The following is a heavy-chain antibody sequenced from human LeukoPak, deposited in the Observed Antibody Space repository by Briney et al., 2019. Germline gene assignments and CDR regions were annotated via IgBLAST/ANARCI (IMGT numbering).Heavy chain of an antibody. CDR3: AKDRLVVVAATVSD. J-gene: IGHJ4*02. Sequence: PGGSLRLSCAASGFTFSSYAMGWVRQAPGKGLEWVSAISGSGGSTYYADSVKGRFTISRDNSKNPLYLQMNSLRAEDTAVYYCAKDRLVVVAATVSDWGQGTLVTVSS. D-gene: IGHD2-15*01. V-gene: IGHV3-23*01. CDR1: GFTFSSYA. CDR2: ISGSGGST.